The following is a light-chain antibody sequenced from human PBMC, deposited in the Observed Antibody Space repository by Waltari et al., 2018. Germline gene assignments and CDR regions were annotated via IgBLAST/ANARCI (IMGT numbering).Light chain of an antibody. J-gene: IGKJ5*01. Sequence: EIVLTRSPGTRFLSPGERVTLSCRASQSLSGDYVAWYQQKPGQAPRLLFYDVSRRATGIPDRFSGSGSGTDFTLTISRLEPGDFAVYYCQQYGKSPFAFGQGTRLEIK. CDR3: QQYGKSPFA. V-gene: IGKV3-20*01. CDR2: DVS. CDR1: QSLSGDY.